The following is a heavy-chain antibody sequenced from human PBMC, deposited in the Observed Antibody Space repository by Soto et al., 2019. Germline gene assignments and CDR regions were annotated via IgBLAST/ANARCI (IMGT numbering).Heavy chain of an antibody. CDR3: ARWGTTGGLDV. CDR1: GFTFRSYV. Sequence: QVQLVESAGGVVQPGTSLRLSCVGSGFTFRSYVIHWVRQAPGKGLEWVALTSYDGTNNYYGDSVKGRFTISRDNSKNTVDLQMDSLRLEDTSLYYCARWGTTGGLDVWGPGTLVSVSS. CDR2: TSYDGTNN. D-gene: IGHD3-16*01. J-gene: IGHJ4*02. V-gene: IGHV3-30*19.